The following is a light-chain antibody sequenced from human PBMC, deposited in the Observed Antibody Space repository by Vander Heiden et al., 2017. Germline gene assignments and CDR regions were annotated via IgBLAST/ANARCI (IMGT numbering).Light chain of an antibody. V-gene: IGLV1-44*01. CDR1: SSNIGSNS. CDR3: AAWDDNLNGLYV. J-gene: IGLJ1*01. Sequence: QSVLTQPPSASGTPGQRVTISCSGSSSNIGSNSVSWYQRPPGTAPKLLIYIDNQRPSGVPDRFSGSKSGTSASLAISGLQSEDEAENFCAAWDDNLNGLYVFGTGTKVTVL. CDR2: IDN.